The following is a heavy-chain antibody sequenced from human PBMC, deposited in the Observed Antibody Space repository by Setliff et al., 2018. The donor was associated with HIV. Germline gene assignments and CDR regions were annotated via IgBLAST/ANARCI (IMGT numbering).Heavy chain of an antibody. V-gene: IGHV4-59*08. CDR2: IYYSGNT. J-gene: IGHJ5*02. CDR1: GASIRGHY. D-gene: IGHD2-15*01. Sequence: SETLSLTCSVSGASIRGHYWSWIRQSPGKGLEWIGNIYYSGNTNYNPSFKSRVTISVDTSKNQFSLKLRSVTAADTAMYYCARRRCSAASCPDNSWNWLDPWGQGTLVTVSS. CDR3: ARRRCSAASCPDNSWNWLDP.